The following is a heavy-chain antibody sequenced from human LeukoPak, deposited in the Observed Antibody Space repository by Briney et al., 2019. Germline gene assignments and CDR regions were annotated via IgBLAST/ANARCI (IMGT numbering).Heavy chain of an antibody. J-gene: IGHJ4*02. CDR1: GFTFSNAW. CDR3: CAVPAANDY. D-gene: IGHD2-2*01. V-gene: IGHV3-15*01. Sequence: GGSLRLSCAASGFTFSNAWMSWVRQAPGKGLEWVGRIKSKTDGWTTDYAAPVKGRFTISRDDSKNTLYLQMNSLKTEDTAVYYCCAVPAANDYWGQGTLVTVSS. CDR2: IKSKTDGWTT.